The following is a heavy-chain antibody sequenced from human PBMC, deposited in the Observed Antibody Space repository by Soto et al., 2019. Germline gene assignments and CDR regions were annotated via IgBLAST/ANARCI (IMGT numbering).Heavy chain of an antibody. CDR1: GYTLTELS. D-gene: IGHD5-18*01. V-gene: IGHV1-24*01. J-gene: IGHJ6*03. CDR2: FDPEDGET. Sequence: ASVKVSCTVSGYTLTELSMHWVRQAPGEGLEWMGGFDPEDGETIYAQKFQGRVTMTEDTSTDTAYMELRSLRSEDTAVYYCATVAVDPAAYYYYYSMDVWGKGTTVT. CDR3: ATVAVDPAAYYYYYSMDV.